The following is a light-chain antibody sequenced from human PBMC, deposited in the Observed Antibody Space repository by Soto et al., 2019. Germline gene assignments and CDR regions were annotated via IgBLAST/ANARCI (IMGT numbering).Light chain of an antibody. V-gene: IGKV1D-12*01. J-gene: IGKJ3*01. CDR2: AAS. Sequence: DIQMTQSPSSVSASIGDRVTITCRASQGVAGWLAWYQQKPGKAPKLLIYAASTLQSGVPSRFSGSGSGTDFTLTISSLQPEDFATYFCQQANSFPPSFGPGTKVDIK. CDR3: QQANSFPPS. CDR1: QGVAGW.